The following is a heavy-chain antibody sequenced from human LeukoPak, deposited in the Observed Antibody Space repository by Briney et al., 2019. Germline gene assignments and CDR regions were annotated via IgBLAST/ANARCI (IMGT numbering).Heavy chain of an antibody. CDR3: AKGSRTFDY. J-gene: IGHJ4*02. D-gene: IGHD3-10*01. Sequence: GGSLRLSCAASGFTFSSYGMHWVRQAPGKGLEWVAVISYDGSNKYYADSVKGRFTISGDNSKNTLYLQMNSLRAEDTAVYYCAKGSRTFDYWGQGALVTVSS. V-gene: IGHV3-30*18. CDR2: ISYDGSNK. CDR1: GFTFSSYG.